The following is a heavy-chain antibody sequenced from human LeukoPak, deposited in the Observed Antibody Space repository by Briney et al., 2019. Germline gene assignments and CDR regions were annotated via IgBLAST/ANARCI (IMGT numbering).Heavy chain of an antibody. V-gene: IGHV4-39*02. D-gene: IGHD5-18*01. Sequence: SETLSLTCSVSGGSISSIGYFWDWFRQSPGKGLEWIGTIYDSGTKYYNPSLKSRVTISVDTSKNPLSLRLSSVTAADTAVYYCARRVDTTRGYYYFYMDVWGKGTTVTVSS. CDR2: IYDSGTK. J-gene: IGHJ6*03. CDR1: GGSISSIGYF. CDR3: ARRVDTTRGYYYFYMDV.